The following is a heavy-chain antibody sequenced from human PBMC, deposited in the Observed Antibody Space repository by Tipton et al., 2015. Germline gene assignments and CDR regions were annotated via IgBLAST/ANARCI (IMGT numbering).Heavy chain of an antibody. CDR2: ISYSGII. CDR3: ACQDYASLTRDYQTVDY. D-gene: IGHD3-9*01. Sequence: TLSLTCAISGDSISSSSYYWGWIRQPPGKGLEWIGSISYSGIIYYNPSLKSRVTMSVGSSKSHFSLNLNTVTAAATAVYYCACQDYASLTRDYQTVDYWGRGTLVTVSS. J-gene: IGHJ4*02. CDR1: GDSISSSSYY. V-gene: IGHV4-39*07.